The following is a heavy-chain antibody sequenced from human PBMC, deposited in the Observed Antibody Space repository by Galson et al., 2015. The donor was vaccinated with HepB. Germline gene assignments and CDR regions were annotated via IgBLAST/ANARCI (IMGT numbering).Heavy chain of an antibody. CDR2: IIPIFGTA. CDR1: GGTFSSYA. J-gene: IGHJ6*02. D-gene: IGHD2-8*02. CDR3: ASPGPARYYYYGMDV. Sequence: SVKVSCKASGGTFSSYAISWVRQAPGQGLEWMGGIIPIFGTANYAQKFQGRVTITADESTSTAYMELSSLRSEDTAVYYCASPGPARYYYYGMDVWGQGTTVTVSS. V-gene: IGHV1-69*13.